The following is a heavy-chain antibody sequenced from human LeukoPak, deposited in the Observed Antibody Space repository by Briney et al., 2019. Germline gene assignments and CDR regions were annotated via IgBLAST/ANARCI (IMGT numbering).Heavy chain of an antibody. J-gene: IGHJ4*02. D-gene: IGHD2-2*02. V-gene: IGHV4-4*07. CDR3: ARDCSSTSCYTASFDY. CDR2: IYTSAT. Sequence: NPSETLSLTCTVSGGSISGYYWSWIRQPAGKGLEWIGRIYTSATNYNPSLKSRVTMSLDTSKNQVSLRLSSVTATDTAVYYCARDCSSTSCYTASFDYWGQGTLVTVSS. CDR1: GGSISGYY.